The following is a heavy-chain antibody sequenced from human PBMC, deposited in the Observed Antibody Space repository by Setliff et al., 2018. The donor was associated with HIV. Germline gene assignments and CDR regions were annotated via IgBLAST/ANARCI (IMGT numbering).Heavy chain of an antibody. CDR2: IYDSGDI. V-gene: IGHV3-21*05. Sequence: GGSLRLSCAASGFPFTSFSINWVRQAPGKGLEWVSCIYDSGDIWYADSVRGRFTISRDXTKNSXYLQMNNLRAEDTAVYSCVRXXXXXXDSXGQGNLVTVSS. CDR3: VRXXXXXXDS. J-gene: IGHJ4*02. CDR1: GFPFTSFS.